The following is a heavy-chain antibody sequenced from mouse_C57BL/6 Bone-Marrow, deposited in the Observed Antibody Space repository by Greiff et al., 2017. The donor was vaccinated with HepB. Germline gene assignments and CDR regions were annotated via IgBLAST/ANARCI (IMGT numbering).Heavy chain of an antibody. J-gene: IGHJ4*01. Sequence: EVKLVESGGGLVQPGGSRKLSCAASGFTFSSFGMHWVRQAPEKGLEWVAYINSGSSTIYYADTVKGRFTVSRDNPKNILFLQMTSLRSEDTAMYYGTRFYDYDNAMDYWGQGTAVTVSS. CDR3: TRFYDYDNAMDY. V-gene: IGHV5-17*02. CDR2: INSGSSTI. D-gene: IGHD2-4*01. CDR1: GFTFSSFG.